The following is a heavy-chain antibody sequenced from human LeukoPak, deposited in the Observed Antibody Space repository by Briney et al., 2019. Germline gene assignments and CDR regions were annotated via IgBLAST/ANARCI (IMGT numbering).Heavy chain of an antibody. Sequence: GGSLTLSCAASGFSFSSYAMSWVRRPPGEGLEWVSVISGSDLSTYYADSVKGRFTISRDNSKNTLYLQMNSLRAEDTAVYYCAKDYYGSGSYYPDYWGQGTLVTVSS. CDR1: GFSFSSYA. D-gene: IGHD3-10*01. CDR2: ISGSDLST. CDR3: AKDYYGSGSYYPDY. J-gene: IGHJ4*02. V-gene: IGHV3-23*01.